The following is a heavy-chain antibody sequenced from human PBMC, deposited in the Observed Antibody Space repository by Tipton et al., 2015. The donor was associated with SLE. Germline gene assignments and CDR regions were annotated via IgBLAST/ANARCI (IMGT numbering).Heavy chain of an antibody. CDR2: ISGSGSTT. CDR3: AKTRAAAADDAFDI. D-gene: IGHD6-13*01. CDR1: GFTFSSYE. V-gene: IGHV3-48*03. J-gene: IGHJ3*02. Sequence: SLRLSCAASGFTFSSYEMNWVRQAPGKGLEWVSCISGSGSTTYYADSVKGRFAISRDNSKNTLYLQMNSLRAEDTAVYYCAKTRAAAADDAFDIWGQGTMVTVSS.